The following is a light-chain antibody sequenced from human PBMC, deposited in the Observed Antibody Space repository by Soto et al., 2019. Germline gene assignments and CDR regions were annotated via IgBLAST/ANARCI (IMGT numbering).Light chain of an antibody. CDR3: MQAKQIPRT. Sequence: DIVLTQSPLSLSVTPGEPASITCTSSQSLLHTSGDNYLDWYVQRPGQSPQLLIYLGSKRAPGVSDRISGTGSGTRFTLRISRVDADAAAIYYCMQAKQIPRTFGQGTKVDIQ. CDR1: QSLLHTSGDNY. V-gene: IGKV2-28*01. CDR2: LGS. J-gene: IGKJ1*01.